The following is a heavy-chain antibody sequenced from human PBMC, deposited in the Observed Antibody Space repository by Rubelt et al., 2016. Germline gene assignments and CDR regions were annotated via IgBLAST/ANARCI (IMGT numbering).Heavy chain of an antibody. CDR3: ARGLFPGIAGLCC. CDR2: INHSGSA. D-gene: IGHD6-13*01. CDR1: GGSISSNHW. V-gene: IGHV4-4*02. J-gene: IGHJ4*02. Sequence: QVQLQESGPGLVKPSGTLSLTCGVSGGSISSNHWWGWVRQPPGKGLEWIGEINHSGSANYNPSLKTRVTISVDTSKNQFSLKLSSVTAADTAVYYCARGLFPGIAGLCCWGQGTLVTVSS.